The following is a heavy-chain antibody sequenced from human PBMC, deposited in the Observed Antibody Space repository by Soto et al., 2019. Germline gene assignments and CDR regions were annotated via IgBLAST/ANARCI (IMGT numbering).Heavy chain of an antibody. CDR2: LSAGGRST. Sequence: HPGGSLRLSCAASGFTFSSYSMNWVRQAPGKGLEWVSSLSAGGRSTYYADSVKGRFTISRDNSKNTLYLQMSSLRADDTAVYFCAKQARMGPFHYYFDLDVWGKGTTVTVSS. D-gene: IGHD6-6*01. V-gene: IGHV3-23*01. CDR1: GFTFSSYS. CDR3: AKQARMGPFHYYFDLDV. J-gene: IGHJ6*03.